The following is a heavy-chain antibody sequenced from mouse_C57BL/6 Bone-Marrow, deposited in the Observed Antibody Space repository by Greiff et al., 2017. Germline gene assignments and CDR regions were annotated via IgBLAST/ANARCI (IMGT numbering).Heavy chain of an antibody. D-gene: IGHD1-1*01. Sequence: QVQLQQPGAELVMPGASVKLSCKASGYTFTSYWMHWVKQRPGQGLEWIGEIDPSDSYTNYNEKFKSKATLTVDTSSSTAYMQLSSLTSEDAAVYYCARRGAYYYGSSYFWYFDVWGTGTTVTVSS. CDR3: ARRGAYYYGSSYFWYFDV. CDR2: IDPSDSYT. J-gene: IGHJ1*03. CDR1: GYTFTSYW. V-gene: IGHV1-69*01.